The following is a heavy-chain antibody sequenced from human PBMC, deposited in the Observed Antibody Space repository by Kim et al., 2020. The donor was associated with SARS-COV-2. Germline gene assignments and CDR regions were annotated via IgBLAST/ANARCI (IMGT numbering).Heavy chain of an antibody. D-gene: IGHD6-19*01. Sequence: GGSLRLSCAASGFTFSDYYMSWIRQAPGKGLEWVSYISSSGSTIYYADSVKGRFTISRDNAKNSLYLQMNSLRAEDTAVYYCARDPPRGSGWYVGYYYYGMDVWGQGTTVTVSS. V-gene: IGHV3-11*04. CDR1: GFTFSDYY. J-gene: IGHJ6*02. CDR2: ISSSGSTI. CDR3: ARDPPRGSGWYVGYYYYGMDV.